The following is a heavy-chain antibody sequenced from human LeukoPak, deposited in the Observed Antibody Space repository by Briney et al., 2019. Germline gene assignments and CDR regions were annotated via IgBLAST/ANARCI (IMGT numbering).Heavy chain of an antibody. V-gene: IGHV3-33*01. Sequence: GRSLRLSCAASGFTFSSYGMHWVRQAPGKGLEWVAVIWYDGSNKYYADSVKGRFTISRDNSKNTLYLQMSSLRAEDTAVYYCARDPNYDILTGYPYYYYYYGMDVWGQGTTVTVSS. CDR1: GFTFSSYG. CDR3: ARDPNYDILTGYPYYYYYYGMDV. J-gene: IGHJ6*02. CDR2: IWYDGSNK. D-gene: IGHD3-9*01.